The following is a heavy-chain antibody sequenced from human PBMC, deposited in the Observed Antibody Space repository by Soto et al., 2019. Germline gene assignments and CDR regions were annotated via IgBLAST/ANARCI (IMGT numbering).Heavy chain of an antibody. Sequence: AGSLRLSCAASGFTFSSYGMHWVRQAPGKGLEWVAVIWYDGSNKYYADSVKGRFTISRDNAKNSLYLQMNSLRAEDTAVYYCARALHCSSTSCRPHWFDPWGQGTLVTVSS. CDR3: ARALHCSSTSCRPHWFDP. V-gene: IGHV3-33*01. D-gene: IGHD2-2*01. J-gene: IGHJ5*02. CDR2: IWYDGSNK. CDR1: GFTFSSYG.